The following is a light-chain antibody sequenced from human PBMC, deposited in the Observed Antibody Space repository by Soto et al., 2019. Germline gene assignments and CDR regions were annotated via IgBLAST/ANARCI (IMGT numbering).Light chain of an antibody. CDR3: CSYAGSSKV. V-gene: IGLV2-23*01. Sequence: QSVLTQPASVSGSPGQSITISCTGTSSDVGSYNLVSWYQQYPGKAPKLMIYEGSERPSGVSNRFSGSKSGNTASLTISGLQAEDEADYYCCSYAGSSKVFGGGTQLTVL. J-gene: IGLJ2*01. CDR2: EGS. CDR1: SSDVGSYNL.